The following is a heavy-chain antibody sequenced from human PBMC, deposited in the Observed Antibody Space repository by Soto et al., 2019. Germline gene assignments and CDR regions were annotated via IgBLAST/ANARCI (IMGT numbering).Heavy chain of an antibody. Sequence: ASVKVSCKVSGYTLTELSMHWVRQAPGKGLEWMGGFDPEDGETIYAQKFQGRVTMTEDTSTDTAYMELSRLRSEDPAVYYCATGSNTMIVADAFDIWGQGTMVTVSS. D-gene: IGHD3-22*01. CDR1: GYTLTELS. CDR3: ATGSNTMIVADAFDI. V-gene: IGHV1-24*01. J-gene: IGHJ3*02. CDR2: FDPEDGET.